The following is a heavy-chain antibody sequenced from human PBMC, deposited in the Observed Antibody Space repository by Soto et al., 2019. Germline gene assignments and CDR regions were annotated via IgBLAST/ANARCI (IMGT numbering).Heavy chain of an antibody. J-gene: IGHJ3*02. V-gene: IGHV1-8*01. Sequence: QVQLVQSGAEVKRSGASVRISCKASGYTFNRHDINWVRQATGQGPEWIGCMNPNSGNTGYAQTFQGRVTMTRDSSITTAYMDLSRLTSEDTAIYYCAREGLYGSIQDNTFDIWGQGTMVSVSS. D-gene: IGHD6-19*01. CDR1: GYTFNRHD. CDR3: AREGLYGSIQDNTFDI. CDR2: MNPNSGNT.